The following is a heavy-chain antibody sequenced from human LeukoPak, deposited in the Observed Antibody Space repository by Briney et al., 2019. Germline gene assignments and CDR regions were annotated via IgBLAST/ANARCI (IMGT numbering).Heavy chain of an antibody. CDR2: ISYDGSNK. CDR1: GLTFSSYA. J-gene: IGHJ6*02. CDR3: ARDRAGDFWSGGYYYYYGMDV. D-gene: IGHD3-3*01. V-gene: IGHV3-30-3*01. Sequence: GGSLRLSCAASGLTFSSYAMHWVRQAPGKGLEGVAVISYDGSNKYYADSVKGRFTISRDNSKNTLYLQMNSLRAEDTAVYYCARDRAGDFWSGGYYYYYGMDVWGQGTTVTVSS.